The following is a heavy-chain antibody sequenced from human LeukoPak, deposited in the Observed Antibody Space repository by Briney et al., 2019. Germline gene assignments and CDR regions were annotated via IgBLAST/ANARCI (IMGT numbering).Heavy chain of an antibody. D-gene: IGHD3-9*01. CDR3: ARGYSELRYFDWLSPYNWFDP. CDR2: MNPNSGNT. V-gene: IGHV1-8*01. Sequence: ASVKVSCKASGYTFTSYDINWVRQATGQGLEWMGWMNPNSGNTGYAQKFQGRVTMTRNTSISTAYMELSSLRSEDTAVYYCARGYSELRYFDWLSPYNWFDPWGQGTLVTVSS. J-gene: IGHJ5*02. CDR1: GYTFTSYD.